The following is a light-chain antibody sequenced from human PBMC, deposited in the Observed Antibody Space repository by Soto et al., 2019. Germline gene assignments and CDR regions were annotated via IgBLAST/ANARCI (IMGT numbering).Light chain of an antibody. CDR2: KAS. V-gene: IGKV1-5*03. J-gene: IGKJ2*01. CDR3: QQYDSDSYT. Sequence: DIQMTQSPSTLSASVGGRVIITCRASQDVSQWLAWYQQKPGKAPKLLIYKASQLESGVPSRFSGRGSGTEFTLTIRDLQPDDFATYFCQQYDSDSYTFGQGTKLDIK. CDR1: QDVSQW.